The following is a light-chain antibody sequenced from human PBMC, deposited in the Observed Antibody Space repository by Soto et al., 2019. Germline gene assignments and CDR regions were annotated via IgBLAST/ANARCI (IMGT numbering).Light chain of an antibody. CDR3: SSYTSSSTWV. CDR2: EVS. J-gene: IGLJ3*02. V-gene: IGLV2-14*01. CDR1: SSDVGGYNY. Sequence: QSVLTQPASVSGSPGQSITISCTGTSSDVGGYNYVSWYQQFPGKAPKVVIYEVSNRPSGVSDRFSGSKSGNTASLAISGLQAEDEADYYCSSYTSSSTWVFGGGTQLTVL.